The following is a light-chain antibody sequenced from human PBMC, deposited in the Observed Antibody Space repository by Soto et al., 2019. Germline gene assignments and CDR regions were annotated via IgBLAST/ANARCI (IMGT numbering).Light chain of an antibody. CDR3: SSYAGRNTVL. J-gene: IGLJ2*01. V-gene: IGLV2-8*01. Sequence: QSALTQPPSASGSPGQSVTISCTGTSSDVGTYIYVSWYQQHPGKAPKLMIYEVNKRPSGVPDRFSGSESGNTASLTVSGLQTEDEAHYYCSSYAGRNTVLFGGGTKLTVL. CDR1: SSDVGTYIY. CDR2: EVN.